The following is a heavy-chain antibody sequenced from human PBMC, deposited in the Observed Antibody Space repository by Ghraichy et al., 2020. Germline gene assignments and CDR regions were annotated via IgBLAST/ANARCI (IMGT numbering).Heavy chain of an antibody. D-gene: IGHD3-16*01. CDR3: AKGRGGGVMTPVTPYYFDS. J-gene: IGHJ4*02. CDR2: ISNDGGST. CDR1: GFTFSTDA. Sequence: SCSASGFTFSTDAMTWVRQAPGKGLEWVAGISNDGGSTYYADSVRGRFTISRDNSKNTLYLQMNSLGADDSGIYFCAKGRGGGVMTPVTPYYFDSWGRGTLVTVSS. V-gene: IGHV3-23*01.